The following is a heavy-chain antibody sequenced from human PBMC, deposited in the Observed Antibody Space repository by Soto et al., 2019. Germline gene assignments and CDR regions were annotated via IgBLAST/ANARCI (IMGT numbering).Heavy chain of an antibody. CDR2: LYTGGST. J-gene: IGHJ3*02. V-gene: IGHV3-53*02. CDR3: ARDGPGFGDAFDI. Sequence: EVQLVETGGGLVQPGGSLRLSCAASGFAVSSNYMNWVRQASGKGLEWVSVLYTGGSTHYAGSVKGRFTISRDSSQNTLYLQMNSLRGEDTAVYYCARDGPGFGDAFDIWGQGTMVTVSA. D-gene: IGHD3-10*01. CDR1: GFAVSSNY.